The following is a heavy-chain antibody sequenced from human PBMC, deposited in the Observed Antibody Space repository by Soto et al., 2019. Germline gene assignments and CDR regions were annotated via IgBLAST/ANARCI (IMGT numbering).Heavy chain of an antibody. CDR2: IYYSGST. CDR1: GDSISNYY. D-gene: IGHD2-2*02. V-gene: IGHV4-59*08. Sequence: SETVSLTCTVSGDSISNYYWSWIRQPPGKGLEWIGYIYYSGSTNYNPSLKSRVTISVDTSKNQFSLKLSSVTAADTAVYFCARQIPFSYYFDYWGQGTLVTVSS. J-gene: IGHJ4*02. CDR3: ARQIPFSYYFDY.